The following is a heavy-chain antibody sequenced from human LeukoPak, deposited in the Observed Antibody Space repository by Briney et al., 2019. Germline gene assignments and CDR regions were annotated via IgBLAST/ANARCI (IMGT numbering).Heavy chain of an antibody. J-gene: IGHJ4*02. CDR1: GFTFSSYG. Sequence: PGGSLRLSCAASGFTFSSYGMHWVRQAPGKGLEWVAVIWYDGSNKYYADSVKGRFTISRDNSKNTLYLQMNSLRAEDTAVYYCARDSLMNYDFWSGYTNWGQGTLVTVSS. CDR2: IWYDGSNK. CDR3: ARDSLMNYDFWSGYTN. V-gene: IGHV3-33*01. D-gene: IGHD3-3*01.